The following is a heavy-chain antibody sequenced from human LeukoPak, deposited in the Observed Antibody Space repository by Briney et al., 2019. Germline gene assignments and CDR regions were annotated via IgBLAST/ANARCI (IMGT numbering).Heavy chain of an antibody. V-gene: IGHV3-30*19. CDR3: AKGGASVTRYVDY. D-gene: IGHD4-17*01. CDR1: GFTFNSHG. Sequence: GGSLRLSCAASGFTFNSHGMHWVRQAPGKGLEWVAVTSYDGSNKYYADSVKGRFTISRDNSQNTLYLQMNSLRPEDTAVYYCAKGGASVTRYVDYWGQGTLVTVSS. J-gene: IGHJ4*02. CDR2: TSYDGSNK.